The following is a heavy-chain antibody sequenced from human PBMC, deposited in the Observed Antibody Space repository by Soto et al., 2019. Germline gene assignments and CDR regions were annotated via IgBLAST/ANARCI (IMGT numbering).Heavy chain of an antibody. CDR2: ISDHGKVT. D-gene: IGHD1-1*01. CDR1: GFTFSSHS. V-gene: IGHV3-30*04. J-gene: IGHJ4*02. Sequence: QVHLVKSGGGVVRPGGSLRLSYVTSGFTFSSHSIHWFRQTPDKGLEWVAVISDHGKVTSYADFVRGRFTISRDNSKNTVFLQMNRLRREDAAVYFCAREVVTTKWYFDNWGQGIVVTVSA. CDR3: AREVVTTKWYFDN.